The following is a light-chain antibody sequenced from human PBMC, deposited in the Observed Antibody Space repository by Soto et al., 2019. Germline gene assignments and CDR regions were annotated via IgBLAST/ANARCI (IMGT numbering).Light chain of an antibody. CDR3: QQYGGSPRIT. V-gene: IGKV3-20*01. CDR1: ERLSSVY. CDR2: GAS. Sequence: EILLTQSPGTLSLSPGERSTLXXRASERLSSVYLAWYQQRPGQPPRLXXYGASNRATGIPDRFSGSGSGTDFTLIINRLEPEDVAIYYCQQYGGSPRITFGQGTRLEI. J-gene: IGKJ5*01.